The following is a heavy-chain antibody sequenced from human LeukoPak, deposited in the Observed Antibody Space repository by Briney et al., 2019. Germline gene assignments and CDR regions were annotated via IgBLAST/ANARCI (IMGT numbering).Heavy chain of an antibody. J-gene: IGHJ6*03. Sequence: GGSLRLSCAASGFTFSSYAMSWVRQAPGKGLEWVSSIPRNGGSTYYADSVKGRFTISRDNSKNTLYVQMNSLRVDDTAVYYCAKAPRFGDHAAEYFYYYMDVWGKGTTVTVSS. CDR2: IPRNGGST. D-gene: IGHD3-16*01. CDR1: GFTFSSYA. CDR3: AKAPRFGDHAAEYFYYYMDV. V-gene: IGHV3-23*01.